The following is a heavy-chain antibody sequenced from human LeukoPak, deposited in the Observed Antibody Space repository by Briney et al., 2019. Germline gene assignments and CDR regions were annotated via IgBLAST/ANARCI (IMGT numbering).Heavy chain of an antibody. Sequence: PGGSLRLSCAASGFTFYDYAMHWVRQAPGKGLEWVSGITWNSGTIGYADSVKCRFTISRDNAKNSLYLQMNSLRAEDTALYYCARGYYAASVRFDYWGRGTLDSVSS. D-gene: IGHD3-10*01. J-gene: IGHJ4*02. CDR3: ARGYYAASVRFDY. V-gene: IGHV3-9*01. CDR1: GFTFYDYA. CDR2: ITWNSGTI.